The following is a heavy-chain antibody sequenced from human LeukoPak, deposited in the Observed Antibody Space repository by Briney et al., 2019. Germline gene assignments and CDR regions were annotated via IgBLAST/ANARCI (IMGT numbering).Heavy chain of an antibody. J-gene: IGHJ4*02. CDR3: ARDRYYYGSGSYYFDY. CDR2: FYTSGST. Sequence: SETLSLTYTFSGGSISSYYWSWIRQPAGKGLEWIGRFYTSGSTNYNPSLKSRVTMSVDTSKNQFSLKLSSVTAADTAVYYCARDRYYYGSGSYYFDYWGQGTLVTVSS. V-gene: IGHV4-4*07. CDR1: GGSISSYY. D-gene: IGHD3-10*01.